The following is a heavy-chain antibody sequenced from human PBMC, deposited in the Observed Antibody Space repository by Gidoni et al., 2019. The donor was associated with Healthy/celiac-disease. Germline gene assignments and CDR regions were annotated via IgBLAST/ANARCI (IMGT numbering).Heavy chain of an antibody. D-gene: IGHD3-10*01. CDR3: ARDWYYYGSALDY. J-gene: IGHJ4*02. CDR2: IYNSGST. CDR1: GGAISSGSDY. V-gene: IGHV4-61*02. Sequence: QVQLHESGPGLMKPSQTLSHTCTVAGGAISSGSDYWSWIRQPAGKGLECIGRIYNSGSTNSNPSLTCRVTISVDTSKNQFSLTLCSVTAADTALYYCARDWYYYGSALDYWGQGTLVTVSS.